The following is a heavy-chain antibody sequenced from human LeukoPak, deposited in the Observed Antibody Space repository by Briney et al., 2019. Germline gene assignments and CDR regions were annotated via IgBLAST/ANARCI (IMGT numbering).Heavy chain of an antibody. J-gene: IGHJ4*02. CDR3: AISPGSSSRSHPPGNFGY. D-gene: IGHD6-13*01. CDR1: GYTFTSYG. V-gene: IGHV1-18*04. Sequence: ASVKVSCKASGYTFTSYGISWVRQAPGQGLEWMGWISAYNGNTNYAQKLQGRVTMTTDTSTSTAYMELRSLRSDDTAVYYCAISPGSSSRSHPPGNFGYWGQGTLVTVSS. CDR2: ISAYNGNT.